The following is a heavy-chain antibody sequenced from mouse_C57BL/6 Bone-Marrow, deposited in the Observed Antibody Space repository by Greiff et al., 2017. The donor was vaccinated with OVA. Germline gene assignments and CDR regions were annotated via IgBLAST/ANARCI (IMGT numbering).Heavy chain of an antibody. CDR1: GYTFTSYW. V-gene: IGHV1-55*01. CDR2: IYPGSGST. D-gene: IGHD2-4*01. J-gene: IGHJ2*01. CDR3: APYDYDAFYYFDY. Sequence: VQLQQPGAELVKPGASVKMSCKASGYTFTSYWITWVKQRPGQGLEWIGDIYPGSGSTNYNEKFKSKATLTVDTSSSTAYMQLSSLTSEDSAVYYCAPYDYDAFYYFDYWGQGTTLTVSS.